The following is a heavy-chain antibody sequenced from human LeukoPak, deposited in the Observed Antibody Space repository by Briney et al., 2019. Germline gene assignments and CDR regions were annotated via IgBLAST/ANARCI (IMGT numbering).Heavy chain of an antibody. CDR2: ISYDGSNK. CDR3: ARDKIAVAGKEFDY. Sequence: PGGSLRLSCAASGFTFSSYAMHCVRPAPGKGLEWVAVISYDGSNKYYADSVKGRFTISRDNSKNTLYLQMNSLRAEDTAVYYCARDKIAVAGKEFDYWGQGTLVTVSS. CDR1: GFTFSSYA. J-gene: IGHJ4*02. D-gene: IGHD6-19*01. V-gene: IGHV3-30*04.